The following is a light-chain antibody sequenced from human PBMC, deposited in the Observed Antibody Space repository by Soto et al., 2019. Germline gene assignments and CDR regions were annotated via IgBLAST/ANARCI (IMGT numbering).Light chain of an antibody. V-gene: IGLV1-36*01. CDR3: AAWDHSLQGWV. CDR2: HDD. Sequence: QSVLTQPPSVSAAPRQRVTISCSGSSSNIGDNYINWYQQVPGKAPKLLIYHDDLLSAGVSDRFSGSKSGTSASLAISDLQSEDEADYYCAAWDHSLQGWVFGGGTKLTVL. J-gene: IGLJ3*02. CDR1: SSNIGDNY.